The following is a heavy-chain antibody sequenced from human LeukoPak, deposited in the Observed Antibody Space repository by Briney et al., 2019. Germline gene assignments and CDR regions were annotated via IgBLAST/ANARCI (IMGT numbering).Heavy chain of an antibody. V-gene: IGHV4-34*01. D-gene: IGHD5-18*01. CDR3: ARVRTWIKLRKDFDY. CDR2: INHSGST. CDR1: DGSFSGYY. Sequence: PSETLSLTCAVYDGSFSGYYWSWIRQPPGKGLEWIGEINHSGSTNYNPSLKSRVTISVDTSKNQFSLKLSSVTAADTAVYYCARVRTWIKLRKDFDYWGQGTLVTVSS. J-gene: IGHJ4*02.